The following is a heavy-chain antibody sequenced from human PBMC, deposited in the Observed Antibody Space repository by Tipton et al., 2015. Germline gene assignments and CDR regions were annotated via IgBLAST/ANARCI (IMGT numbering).Heavy chain of an antibody. CDR3: ARLVGVGSYYFDY. CDR1: GFTVSSNY. D-gene: IGHD2-15*01. Sequence: SLRLSCAASGFTVSSNYMSWVRQAPGKGLEWVSSISGSGDSTYYADSVKGRFTISRDNSKNTLYLQMNSLRAEDTAVYYCARLVGVGSYYFDYWGQGTLVTVSS. V-gene: IGHV3-53*01. CDR2: ISGSGDST. J-gene: IGHJ4*02.